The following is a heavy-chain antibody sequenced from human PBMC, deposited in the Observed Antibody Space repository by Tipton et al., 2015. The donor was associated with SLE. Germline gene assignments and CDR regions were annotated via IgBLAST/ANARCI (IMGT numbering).Heavy chain of an antibody. CDR3: ARGASYCDFWSCFSGYAVDI. Sequence: QSGAEVKKPGASVKVSCKASGYTFTSYDINWVRQATGQGLEWMGWMNPNSGNTGYAQKFQGRVTMTRNTSISTAYMELSSLRSEDTAVYYCARGASYCDFWSCFSGYAVDIWGQGPMVAVSS. V-gene: IGHV1-8*01. CDR1: GYTFTSYD. CDR2: MNPNSGNT. D-gene: IGHD3-3*01. J-gene: IGHJ3*02.